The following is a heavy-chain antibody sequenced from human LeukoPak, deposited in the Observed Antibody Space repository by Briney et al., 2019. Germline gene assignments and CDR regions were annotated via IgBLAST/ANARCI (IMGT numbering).Heavy chain of an antibody. CDR3: ARVVTMVRGVIITVPDYGMDV. V-gene: IGHV4-30-4*01. D-gene: IGHD3-10*01. J-gene: IGHJ6*04. CDR2: IYYSGST. CDR1: GGSISSGDYY. Sequence: PSQTLSLTCTVSGGSISSGDYYWSWIRQPPGKGLEWIGYIYYSGSTYYNPSLKSRVTISADTSKNQFSLKLSSVTAADTAVYYCARVVTMVRGVIITVPDYGMDVWGKGTTVTVSS.